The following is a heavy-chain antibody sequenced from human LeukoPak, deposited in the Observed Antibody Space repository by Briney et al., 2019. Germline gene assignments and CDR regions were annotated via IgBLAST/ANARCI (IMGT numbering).Heavy chain of an antibody. Sequence: SETLSLTCTVSGGSISSGDYYWSWIRQPPGKGLEWIGEINHSGSTNYNPSLKSRVTISVDTSKNQFSLKLSSVTAADTAVYYCASSARYFDWLHDYWGQGTLVTVSS. CDR2: INHSGST. CDR3: ASSARYFDWLHDY. CDR1: GGSISSGDYY. D-gene: IGHD3-9*01. V-gene: IGHV4-39*07. J-gene: IGHJ4*02.